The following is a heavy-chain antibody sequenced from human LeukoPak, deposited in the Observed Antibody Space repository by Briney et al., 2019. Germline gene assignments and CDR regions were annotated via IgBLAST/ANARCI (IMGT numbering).Heavy chain of an antibody. J-gene: IGHJ4*02. D-gene: IGHD5-24*01. Sequence: GGSLRLSCAASGFTFSDYEVNWVRQAPGKGLEWVSYIGSSDTTIYYADSVKGRFTISRDNAKNSLYLQMNSLRAEDTAVYYCARDRRDAYSQNFDYWGQGTLVTVSS. CDR2: IGSSDTTI. CDR1: GFTFSDYE. CDR3: ARDRRDAYSQNFDY. V-gene: IGHV3-48*03.